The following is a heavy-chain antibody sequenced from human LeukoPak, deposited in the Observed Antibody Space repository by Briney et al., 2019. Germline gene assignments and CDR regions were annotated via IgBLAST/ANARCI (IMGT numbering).Heavy chain of an antibody. J-gene: IGHJ4*02. CDR3: ACQPAANPEG. V-gene: IGHV3-21*01. D-gene: IGHD2-2*01. CDR2: ISSSSGYI. CDR1: GFTFSSYS. Sequence: GGSLRLSCAASGFTFSSYSMNWVRQAPGKGLEWVSSISSSSGYIYYADSVKGRFTISRDNAKNSLYLQMNSLRAEDTAVYYCACQPAANPEGWGQGTLVTVSS.